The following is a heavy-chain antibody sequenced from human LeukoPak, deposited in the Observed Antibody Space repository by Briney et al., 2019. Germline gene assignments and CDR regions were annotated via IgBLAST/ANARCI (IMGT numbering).Heavy chain of an antibody. CDR3: ARVEASGYDYGAFDY. V-gene: IGHV3-74*01. CDR2: INSDGINT. J-gene: IGHJ4*02. CDR1: GFTFSNYW. Sequence: GGSLRLSCAASGFTFSNYWMHWVRQAPGKGLVWVSRINSDGINTSYADSVKGRFTISRDNAKNSLYLQMNSLRAEDTAVYYCARVEASGYDYGAFDYWGQGTLVTVSS. D-gene: IGHD5-12*01.